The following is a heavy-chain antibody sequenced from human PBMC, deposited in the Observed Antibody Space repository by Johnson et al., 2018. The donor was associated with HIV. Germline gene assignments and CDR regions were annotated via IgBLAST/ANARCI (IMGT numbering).Heavy chain of an antibody. D-gene: IGHD3-9*01. CDR3: ARGGYDILTGYYTGPFDI. V-gene: IGHV3-15*01. Sequence: VQLVESGGGLVKPGGSLRLSCAASGFTFSHAWITWVRQAPGKGLEWIGRIKSKTDGGTTEYAEPVKGRFTISRDDSKNTLYLQMNSLTTEDTAVYYCARGGYDILTGYYTGPFDIWGQGTMVTVSS. CDR2: IKSKTDGGTT. J-gene: IGHJ3*02. CDR1: GFTFSHAW.